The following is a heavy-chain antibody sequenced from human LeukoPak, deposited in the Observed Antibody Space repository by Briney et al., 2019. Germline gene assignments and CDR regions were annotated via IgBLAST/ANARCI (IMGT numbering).Heavy chain of an antibody. CDR3: ARDYGDYVPFDI. CDR2: ISSSSSYI. Sequence: PGGSLRLSCAASGFTFSSSTMNWVRQAPGKGLEWVSSISSSSSYIYYADSVKGRFTISRDNAKNSLYLQMNSLRAEDTAVYYCARDYGDYVPFDIWGQGTMVTVSS. D-gene: IGHD4-17*01. CDR1: GFTFSSST. J-gene: IGHJ3*02. V-gene: IGHV3-21*01.